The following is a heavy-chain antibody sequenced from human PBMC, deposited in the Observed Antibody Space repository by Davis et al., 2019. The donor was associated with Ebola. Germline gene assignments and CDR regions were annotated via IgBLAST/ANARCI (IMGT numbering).Heavy chain of an antibody. CDR3: ARVRHPWQPIDFDP. D-gene: IGHD3-10*01. CDR1: GYTFTSSA. Sequence: AASVKVSCKASGYTFTSSAMQWVRQARGQRLEWIGWIVVGSGNTNYAQKFQGRVTMTRDTSTSTVYMELSSLRSEDTAVYYCARVRHPWQPIDFDPWGQGTLVTVSS. J-gene: IGHJ5*02. CDR2: IVVGSGNT. V-gene: IGHV1-58*02.